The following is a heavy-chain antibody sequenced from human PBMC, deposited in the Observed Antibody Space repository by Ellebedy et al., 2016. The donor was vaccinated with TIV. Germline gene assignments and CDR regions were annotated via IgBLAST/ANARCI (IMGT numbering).Heavy chain of an antibody. V-gene: IGHV4-30-2*01. D-gene: IGHD3-22*01. J-gene: IGHJ1*01. CDR3: ARSADGSGIRYIQH. Sequence: SETLSLTCAVSGGSISSGGYSWSWIRQPPGTGLAWIGYIYQSGTTKYNPSLNSRVTIAVDKSKNQFSLKLTSVTAADTAVYYWARSADGSGIRYIQHWGQGTLVTVSS. CDR1: GGSISSGGYS. CDR2: IYQSGTT.